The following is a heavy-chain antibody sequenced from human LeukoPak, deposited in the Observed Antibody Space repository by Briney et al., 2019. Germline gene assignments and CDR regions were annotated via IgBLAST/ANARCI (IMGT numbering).Heavy chain of an antibody. CDR3: TRGRSGANPNGLDI. CDR2: IRPDGSGS. CDR1: GFTFRSNW. D-gene: IGHD2-8*01. J-gene: IGHJ3*02. Sequence: PGGSLRLSCAASGFTFRSNWIHWVRQAPGKGLVWVSRIRPDGSGSNYADSVKGRFTISRDNAKNTVYLQMNGLRAEDTAIYYCTRGRSGANPNGLDIWGQGTMVTVSS. V-gene: IGHV3-74*01.